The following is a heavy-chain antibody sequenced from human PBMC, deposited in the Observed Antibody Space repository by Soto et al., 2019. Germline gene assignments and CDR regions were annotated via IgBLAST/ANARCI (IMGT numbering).Heavy chain of an antibody. CDR3: ARGAAAAGTDWFDA. V-gene: IGHV3-23*01. D-gene: IGHD6-13*01. CDR2: ITTTGRNT. J-gene: IGHJ5*02. CDR1: GFTFISYG. Sequence: EMQLLESGGGLVQPGGSLRLSCAASGFTFISYGMTWVRQAPGKGLEWVSGITTTGRNTYYAESVKDRFTISRDNSKNVVYLQMNSLRAEDTAVYYCARGAAAAGTDWFDAWGQGTLVIVSS.